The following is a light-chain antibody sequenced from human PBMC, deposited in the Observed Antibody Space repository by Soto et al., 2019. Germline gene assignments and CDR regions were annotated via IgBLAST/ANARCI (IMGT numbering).Light chain of an antibody. V-gene: IGLV2-14*01. Sequence: LTHPASVSGSPGQSVTISCAGTSSDVGAYNYVSWYQQHPGKAPKLMIYEVSNRPSGVSNRFSGSKSGDTASLAISGLQAEDEAAYYSTSYTNSSTLGVFGTGTKVTVL. CDR2: EVS. CDR1: SSDVGAYNY. CDR3: TSYTNSSTLGV. J-gene: IGLJ1*01.